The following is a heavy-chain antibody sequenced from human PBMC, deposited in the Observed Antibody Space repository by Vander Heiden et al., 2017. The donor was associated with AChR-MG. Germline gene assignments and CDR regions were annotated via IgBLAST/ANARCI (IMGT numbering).Heavy chain of an antibody. CDR1: GFTFAAYT. D-gene: IGHD2-2*03. CDR3: AKAWLGYSGQHYIDS. V-gene: IGHV3-23*01. J-gene: IGHJ4*02. CDR2: ITGAGIGAK. Sequence: EVQLLESGGGLVQPGGSQTLYCAASGFTFAAYTMGWVRQAPGKGLEWVSSITGAGIGAKYYADSVKGRFTISRDNSGNSLSLQMINLRAEDAGIYFCAKAWLGYSGQHYIDSWGQGILVTVSS.